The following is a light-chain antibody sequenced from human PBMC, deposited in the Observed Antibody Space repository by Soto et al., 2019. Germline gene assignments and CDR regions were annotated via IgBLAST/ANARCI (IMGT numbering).Light chain of an antibody. CDR1: QSVGSN. J-gene: IGKJ1*01. V-gene: IGKV3-15*01. Sequence: EMVMTQSPAILSVSPGERATLSCRASQSVGSNLAWYLQKPGQAPRLLIYGASTRATGIPARFSGSGSGTEFTLPISSLQSEDFAVYYCQQYNNWPPWTFGQGTKVEIK. CDR2: GAS. CDR3: QQYNNWPPWT.